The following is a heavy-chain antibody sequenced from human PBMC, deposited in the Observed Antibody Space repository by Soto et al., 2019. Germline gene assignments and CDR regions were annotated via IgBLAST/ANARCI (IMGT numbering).Heavy chain of an antibody. CDR1: GGSMSRYY. V-gene: IGHV4-59*08. D-gene: IGHD3-22*01. Sequence: SETLSLTCTVSGGSMSRYYWRWIRQPPGKGMEWIGYIYYSGSTNYNPSLKSRVTISVDTSKNQFSLKLSSVTAADTVVYYCARHALGDGGKYYYDSSGYYNPFDYWGQGTLVTVS. CDR3: ARHALGDGGKYYYDSSGYYNPFDY. J-gene: IGHJ4*02. CDR2: IYYSGST.